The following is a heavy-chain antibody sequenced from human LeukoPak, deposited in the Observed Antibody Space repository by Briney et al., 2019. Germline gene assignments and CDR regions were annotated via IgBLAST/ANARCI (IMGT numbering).Heavy chain of an antibody. V-gene: IGHV4-39*07. CDR2: IYYSGNT. J-gene: IGHJ6*03. D-gene: IGHD5-18*01. CDR3: ARTTEGGYTYGYFYYYYMDV. Sequence: PSETLSLTCTVSGGSISSSNYYWGWIRQPPGKGLEWIGIIYYSGNTYYNPSLKSRVTISVDTSKNQFSLKLSSVTAADTAVYYCARTTEGGYTYGYFYYYYMDVWGKGTTVTISS. CDR1: GGSISSSNYY.